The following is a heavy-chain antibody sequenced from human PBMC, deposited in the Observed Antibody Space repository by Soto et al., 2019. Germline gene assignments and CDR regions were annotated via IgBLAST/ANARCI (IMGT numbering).Heavy chain of an antibody. CDR3: AREDIVVVVAATCDAFDI. D-gene: IGHD2-15*01. Sequence: SETLSLTCAVYVGSFSGYYWSWIRQPPGKGLEWIGEINHSGSTNYNPSLKSRVTISVDTSKNQFSLKLSSVTAADTAVYYCAREDIVVVVAATCDAFDIWGQGTMVTVSS. V-gene: IGHV4-34*01. CDR1: VGSFSGYY. CDR2: INHSGST. J-gene: IGHJ3*02.